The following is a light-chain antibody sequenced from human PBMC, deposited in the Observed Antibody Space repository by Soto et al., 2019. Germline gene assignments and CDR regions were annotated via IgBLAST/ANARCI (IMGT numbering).Light chain of an antibody. J-gene: IGKJ5*01. CDR3: QQYSKWPIT. Sequence: EIVLPQSPGTLSLSPGERATVSCRASQSVSNNYLAWYQQKPGQAPRLLIYGASNRATGIPDRFSGSGSGTDFTLTISRLEPEDFAVYYCQQYSKWPITFGQGTRLEIK. CDR1: QSVSNNY. V-gene: IGKV3-20*01. CDR2: GAS.